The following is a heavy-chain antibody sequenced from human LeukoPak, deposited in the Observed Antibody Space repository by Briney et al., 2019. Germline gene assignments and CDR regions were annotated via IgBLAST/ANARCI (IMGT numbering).Heavy chain of an antibody. J-gene: IGHJ6*04. D-gene: IGHD3-10*02. Sequence: PGGSLRLSCTASGFSFGHYGMNWVRQAPGKGLEWVSGITGSGGTTFYADSVKGRFTISRDNSKNTLYLQVNSLRAEDTAVYYCAELGITMIGGVWGKGTTVTISS. CDR1: GFSFGHYG. V-gene: IGHV3-23*01. CDR3: AELGITMIGGV. CDR2: ITGSGGTT.